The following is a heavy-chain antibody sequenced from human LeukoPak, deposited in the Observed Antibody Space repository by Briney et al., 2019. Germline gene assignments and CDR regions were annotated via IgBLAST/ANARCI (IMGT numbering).Heavy chain of an antibody. CDR1: GGSFSGYY. V-gene: IGHV4-34*01. J-gene: IGHJ4*02. CDR3: AKDQGITIFGVVTSCDY. CDR2: INHSGST. D-gene: IGHD3-3*01. Sequence: SETLSLTCAVYGGSFSGYYWSWIRQPPGKGLEWIGEINHSGSTNYNPSLKSRVTISVDTSKNQFSLRLISVTAADTAVYYCAKDQGITIFGVVTSCDYWGQGTLVTVSS.